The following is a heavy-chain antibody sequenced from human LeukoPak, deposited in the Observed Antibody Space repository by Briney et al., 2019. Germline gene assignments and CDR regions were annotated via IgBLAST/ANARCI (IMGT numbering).Heavy chain of an antibody. J-gene: IGHJ4*02. CDR2: IYYSGST. Sequence: PSQTLSLTCTVSGGSISSGDYYWSWIRQPPGKGLEWIGYIYYSGSTYYNPSLKSRVTISVDTSKNQFSLKLSSVTAADTAVYYCARGKVGATTFDYWGQGTLVTVFS. D-gene: IGHD1-26*01. V-gene: IGHV4-30-4*08. CDR1: GGSISSGDYY. CDR3: ARGKVGATTFDY.